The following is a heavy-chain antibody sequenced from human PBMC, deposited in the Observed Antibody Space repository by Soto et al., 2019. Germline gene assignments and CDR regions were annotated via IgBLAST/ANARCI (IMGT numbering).Heavy chain of an antibody. CDR2: IWYDGSNK. V-gene: IGHV3-33*01. D-gene: IGHD3-16*01. CDR1: GFTFSSYG. J-gene: IGHJ3*02. CDR3: ARRWGYDAFDI. Sequence: QVQLVESGGGVVQPGRSLRLSCAASGFTFSSYGMHWVRQAPGKGLEWVAVIWYDGSNKYYADSVKGRFTISRDNSKNRLFLQMSSLRAEDTAVYYCARRWGYDAFDIWGQGTMVTVSS.